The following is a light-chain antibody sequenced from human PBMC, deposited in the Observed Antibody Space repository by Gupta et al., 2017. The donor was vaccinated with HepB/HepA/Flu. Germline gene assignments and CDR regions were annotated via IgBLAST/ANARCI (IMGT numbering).Light chain of an antibody. CDR1: QSISSY. Sequence: DIQMTQSPSSLSASVGDRVTITCRASQSISSYLNWYQQKPGKAPKLLIYAASSLQSGVPSRFSDSGSGTDFTLTISSLQPEDFATYYCQQSDRTPWTFGQGTKVEIK. J-gene: IGKJ1*01. CDR2: AAS. V-gene: IGKV1-39*01. CDR3: QQSDRTPWT.